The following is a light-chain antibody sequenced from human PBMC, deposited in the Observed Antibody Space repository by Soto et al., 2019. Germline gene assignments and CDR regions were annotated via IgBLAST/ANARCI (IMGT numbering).Light chain of an antibody. CDR1: QTVSITY. J-gene: IGKJ1*01. CDR2: GAS. V-gene: IGKV3D-20*02. Sequence: VLTQSPGTLSLSPGESATLSCRASQTVSITYLTWCQQKPGQAPRLLIFGASKRATGIPDRFSGSGSGRDFTLTISGLEPEDFALYYCQQRSNWPRTFGQGTKVDIK. CDR3: QQRSNWPRT.